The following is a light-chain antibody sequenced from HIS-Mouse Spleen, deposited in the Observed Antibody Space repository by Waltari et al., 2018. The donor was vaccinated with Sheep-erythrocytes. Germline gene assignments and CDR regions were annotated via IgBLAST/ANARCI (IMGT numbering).Light chain of an antibody. CDR2: EVS. CDR1: SSDVGGYNY. J-gene: IGLJ3*02. V-gene: IGLV2-8*01. Sequence: QSALTQPPSASGSPGQSVTISCTGTSSDVGGYNYVSWYQQHPGTAPKLMIYEVSKRPSGVPYRCSGSNSGNTASLTVSGLQAEDEADYYCSSYAGSDNWVFGGGTKLTVL. CDR3: SSYAGSDNWV.